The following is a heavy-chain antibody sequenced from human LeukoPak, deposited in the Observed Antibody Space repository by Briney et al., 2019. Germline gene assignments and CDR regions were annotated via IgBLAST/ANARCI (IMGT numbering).Heavy chain of an antibody. D-gene: IGHD1-20*01. CDR3: ARDRRYNWNDGGGVYFDY. V-gene: IGHV1-69*01. J-gene: IGHJ4*02. CDR2: IIPIFGTA. Sequence: ASVKVSCKASGGTFISYAISWVRQAPGQGLEWMGGIIPIFGTANYAQKFQGRVTITADESTSTAYMELSSLRSEDTAVYYCARDRRYNWNDGGGVYFDYWGQGTLVTVSS. CDR1: GGTFISYA.